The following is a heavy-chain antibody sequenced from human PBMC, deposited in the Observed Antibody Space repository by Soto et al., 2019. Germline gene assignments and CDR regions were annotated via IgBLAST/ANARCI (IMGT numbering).Heavy chain of an antibody. V-gene: IGHV4-34*01. CDR2: INHSGST. CDR1: VVSFSGYY. D-gene: IGHD3-3*01. CDR3: ASLFWRGYTNWFDA. J-gene: IGHJ5*02. Sequence: SETLSLTCAVYVVSFSGYYWSCIRHPPGKWLEWIGEINHSGSTNYNPSLKSRVTISVDTSKNQFSLKLSSVTAADTAVYYCASLFWRGYTNWFDAWGQGTLVTV.